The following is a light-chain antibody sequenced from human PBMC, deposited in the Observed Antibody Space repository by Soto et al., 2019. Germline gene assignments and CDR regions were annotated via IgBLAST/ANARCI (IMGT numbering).Light chain of an antibody. Sequence: EIVMTQSPVTLSVSPGERATLSCRASQSVNSNLAWYQQKPGQAPRLLIYDASTRATGIPARFSGSGSGTEFTLTISSLQSEDFAVYYCQQYNNWPPTYTFGQGTKLEIK. CDR2: DAS. CDR1: QSVNSN. J-gene: IGKJ2*01. V-gene: IGKV3-15*01. CDR3: QQYNNWPPTYT.